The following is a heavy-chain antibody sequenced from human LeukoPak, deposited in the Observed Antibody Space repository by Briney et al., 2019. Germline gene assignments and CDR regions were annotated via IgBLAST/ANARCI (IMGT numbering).Heavy chain of an antibody. J-gene: IGHJ4*02. V-gene: IGHV3-30*03. CDR3: ARDLRQWLVFVFDY. D-gene: IGHD6-19*01. CDR2: ISYDGSNK. Sequence: GGSLRLACAASGFTFSSYGMHWVRQAPGKGLEWVAVISYDGSNKYYADSVKGRFTISRDNSKNTLYLQMNSLRAEDTAVYYCARDLRQWLVFVFDYWGQGTLVTVSS. CDR1: GFTFSSYG.